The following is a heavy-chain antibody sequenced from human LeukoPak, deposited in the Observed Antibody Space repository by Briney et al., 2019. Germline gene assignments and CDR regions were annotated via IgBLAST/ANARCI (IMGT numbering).Heavy chain of an antibody. J-gene: IGHJ4*02. CDR2: INTNTGNP. V-gene: IGHV7-4-1*02. Sequence: GASVKVSCKGSGYTFTSYAMYWVGQAPGQGLEWVGWINTNTGNPTYAQGFTGRFVLSLANSVSTAYLQISSLKAEDTAVYYCARAAEDVNIVGATTPIDYWGQGTLVTVSS. D-gene: IGHD1-26*01. CDR1: GYTFTSYA. CDR3: ARAAEDVNIVGATTPIDY.